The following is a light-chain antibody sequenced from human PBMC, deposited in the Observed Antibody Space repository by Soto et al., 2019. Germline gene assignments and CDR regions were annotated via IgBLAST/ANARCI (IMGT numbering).Light chain of an antibody. CDR3: QQYGRSPVT. V-gene: IGKV3-20*01. CDR2: DAS. CDR1: QSVSGNH. J-gene: IGKJ4*01. Sequence: EIVLTQSPGTLSLSPGEGATLSCRASQSVSGNHLAWYQHKPGQAPRLLIYDASTRATGIPDRFSGSGSGTDFTLTNSRVEPEDCAMYLCQQYGRSPVTFVGGTGVEIK.